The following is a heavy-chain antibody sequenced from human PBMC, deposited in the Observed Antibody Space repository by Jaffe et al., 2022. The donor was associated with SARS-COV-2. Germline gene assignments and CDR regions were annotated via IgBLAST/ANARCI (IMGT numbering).Heavy chain of an antibody. D-gene: IGHD3-10*01. CDR1: GGSITSGGYY. CDR2: ISYNGNT. V-gene: IGHV4-31*03. Sequence: QVQLQESGPGLERPSQTLSLTCTVSGGSITSGGYYWNWIRQHPGKGLEWIGYISYNGNTYYNASLKSRATISVDTSKNQFSLKLSSVTAADTAVYYCVRDNGSSGIGSFEDWGQGTLVTVSS. CDR3: VRDNGSSGIGSFED. J-gene: IGHJ4*02.